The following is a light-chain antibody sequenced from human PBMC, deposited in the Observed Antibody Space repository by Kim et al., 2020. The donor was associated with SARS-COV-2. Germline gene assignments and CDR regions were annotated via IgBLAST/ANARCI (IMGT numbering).Light chain of an antibody. CDR3: QQYDSWPRT. Sequence: VSPGERAALSCRASQSVSSHLAWYQQRPGQVPRLLIYGASTRATGIPARFSGSGSGTEFILTISSLQSEDFAVYYCQQYDSWPRTFGQGTKVEIK. CDR2: GAS. J-gene: IGKJ1*01. CDR1: QSVSSH. V-gene: IGKV3-15*01.